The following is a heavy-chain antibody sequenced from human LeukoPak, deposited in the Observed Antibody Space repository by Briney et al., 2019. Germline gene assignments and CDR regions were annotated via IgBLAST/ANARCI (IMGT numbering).Heavy chain of an antibody. CDR3: ARDRYYYDSSGWNWFDP. J-gene: IGHJ5*02. D-gene: IGHD3-22*01. CDR2: IHYSGST. CDR1: GGSISSYY. Sequence: PSETLSLTCTVSGGSISSYYWSWIRQPPGKGLEWIGYIHYSGSTNYNPSLKSRVTISVDTSKNQFSLKLSSVTAADTAVYYCARDRYYYDSSGWNWFDPWGQGTLVTVSS. V-gene: IGHV4-59*01.